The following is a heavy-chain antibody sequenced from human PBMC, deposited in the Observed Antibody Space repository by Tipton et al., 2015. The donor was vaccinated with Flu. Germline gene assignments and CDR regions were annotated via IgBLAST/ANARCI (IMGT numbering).Heavy chain of an antibody. CDR1: GYTFTDFF. V-gene: IGHV1-2*06. J-gene: IGHJ5*02. CDR2: INPDSGDT. CDR3: ARADCVVRGCHTWWFGP. Sequence: QSGAEVKTPGASVKVSCKASGYTFTDFFIHWVRQAPGQGLEWMGRINPDSGDTDYAQEFQARVTMTRDTSVSIAYMELGRLTSDDTAVYYCARADCVVRGCHTWWFGPWGQGALVTVSS. D-gene: IGHD2-21*01.